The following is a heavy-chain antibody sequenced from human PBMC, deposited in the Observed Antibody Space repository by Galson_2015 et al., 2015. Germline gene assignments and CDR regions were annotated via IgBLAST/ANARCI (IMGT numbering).Heavy chain of an antibody. D-gene: IGHD3-3*01. Sequence: SLRLSCAASGFTFSSYDMNWVRQAPGKGLEWVSSISSSSSYIYYADSVEGRFTISRDNAKNSLYLQMNSLRAEDTAVYYCARDGWVEYNWFAPGGQGTLVTVSS. CDR3: ARDGWVEYNWFAP. J-gene: IGHJ5*02. CDR1: GFTFSSYD. V-gene: IGHV3-21*01. CDR2: ISSSSSYI.